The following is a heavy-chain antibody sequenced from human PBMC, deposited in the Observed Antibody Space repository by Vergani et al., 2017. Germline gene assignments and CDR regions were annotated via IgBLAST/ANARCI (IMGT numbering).Heavy chain of an antibody. D-gene: IGHD6-6*01. CDR1: GFTSAGYA. V-gene: IGHV3-9*02. Sequence: EVQLGESGGGLVLPGRSLRLSCVASGFTSAGYAMHWVRQAPGKGLEWVSGISWNSNSIGYADSVKGRFTISRDNAKNSLYLLMNSLRAEDTALYYCAKDLGTSSGCGWFDPWGQGTLVTVSS. CDR3: AKDLGTSSGCGWFDP. CDR2: ISWNSNSI. J-gene: IGHJ5*02.